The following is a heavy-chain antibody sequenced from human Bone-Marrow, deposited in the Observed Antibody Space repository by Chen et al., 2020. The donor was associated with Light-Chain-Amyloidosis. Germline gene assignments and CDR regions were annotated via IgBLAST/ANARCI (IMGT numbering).Heavy chain of an antibody. V-gene: IGHV5-51*01. CDR3: ARRRDGYNFDY. CDR2: IYPYDSDA. D-gene: IGHD5-12*01. Sequence: EAQLEQSGPEVKKPGEPLKFSWKGSEYTFPNYWIGWVRQMPGKGLEWMAVIYPYDSDARYSPSFEGQVTISADKSITTAYLQWRSLKASDTAMYYCARRRDGYNFDYWGQGTLVTVSS. J-gene: IGHJ4*02. CDR1: EYTFPNYW.